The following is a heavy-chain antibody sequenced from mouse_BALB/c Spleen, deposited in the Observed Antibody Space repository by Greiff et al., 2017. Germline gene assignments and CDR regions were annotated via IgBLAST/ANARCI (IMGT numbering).Heavy chain of an antibody. CDR3: ARVTTATCYYFDY. V-gene: IGHV5-6-3*01. D-gene: IGHD1-2*01. Sequence: EVNLVESGGGLVQPGGSLKLSCAASGFTFSSYGMSWVRQTPDKRLELVATINSNGGSTYYPDSVKGRFTISRDNAKNTLYLQMSSLKSEDTAMYYCARVTTATCYYFDYWGQGTTLTVSS. CDR2: INSNGGST. J-gene: IGHJ2*01. CDR1: GFTFSSYG.